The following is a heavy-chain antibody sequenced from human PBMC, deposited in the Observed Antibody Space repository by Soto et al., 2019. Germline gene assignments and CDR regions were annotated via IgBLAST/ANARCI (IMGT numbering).Heavy chain of an antibody. CDR1: GFTFSSYA. V-gene: IGHV3-23*01. CDR2: ISGSGGST. CDR3: ANSFHRHISRVVRGVIIPFDY. D-gene: IGHD3-10*01. J-gene: IGHJ4*02. Sequence: GGSLRLSCAASGFTFSSYAMSWVRQAPGKGLEWVSAISGSGGSTYYADSVKGRFTISRDNSKNTLYLQMNSLRAEDTAVYYCANSFHRHISRVVRGVIIPFDYWGQGTLVTVSS.